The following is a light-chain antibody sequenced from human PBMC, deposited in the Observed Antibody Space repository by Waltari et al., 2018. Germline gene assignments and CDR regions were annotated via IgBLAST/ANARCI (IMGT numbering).Light chain of an antibody. CDR2: GAS. CDR3: QHYGGSRT. V-gene: IGKV3-20*01. Sequence: EIVLTQSPGTLSLSPGERATLPCRASQSVSSSNLAWYQKKPGQAPRLLSYGASSRATGSPDRFSGSGAGTDFTLTISRLESEDFAVYYCQHYGGSRTFGQGTKVEIK. J-gene: IGKJ1*01. CDR1: QSVSSSN.